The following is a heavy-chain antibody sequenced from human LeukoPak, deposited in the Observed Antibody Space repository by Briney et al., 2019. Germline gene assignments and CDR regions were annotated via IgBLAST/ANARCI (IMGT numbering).Heavy chain of an antibody. V-gene: IGHV1-46*01. Sequence: ASVKVSCKASGYTFTSYYMHWVRQAPGQGLEWMGIINPSGGSTSYAQKFQGRVTMTRDTSTSTVYMELSSLRSEDTAVYYCARDRGSQLLDRNFDYWGQGTLVTVSS. J-gene: IGHJ4*02. CDR1: GYTFTSYY. D-gene: IGHD2-2*01. CDR3: ARDRGSQLLDRNFDY. CDR2: INPSGGST.